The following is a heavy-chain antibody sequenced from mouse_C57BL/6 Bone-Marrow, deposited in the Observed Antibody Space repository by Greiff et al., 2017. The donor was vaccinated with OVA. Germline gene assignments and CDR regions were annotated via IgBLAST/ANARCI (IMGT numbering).Heavy chain of an antibody. CDR2: ISSGGSYT. CDR1: GFTFSSYG. J-gene: IGHJ2*01. D-gene: IGHD1-1*02. Sequence: EVQRVESGGDLVKPGGSLKLSCAASGFTFSSYGMSWVRQTPDKRLEWVATISSGGSYTYYPDSVKGRFTISRDNAKNTLYLQRSSLKSEDTAMYYCARRGGSDYFDYWGQGTTLTVSS. V-gene: IGHV5-6*01. CDR3: ARRGGSDYFDY.